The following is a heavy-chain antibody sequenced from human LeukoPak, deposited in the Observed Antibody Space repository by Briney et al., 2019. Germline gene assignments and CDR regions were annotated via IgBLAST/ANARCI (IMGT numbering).Heavy chain of an antibody. J-gene: IGHJ4*02. D-gene: IGHD2-8*01. CDR2: ISAYNGNT. CDR3: ARDAPGVSRVFDY. Sequence: GASVKVSCKASGYTFSSYGFSWVRQAPGQGLEWMGWISAYNGNTNYAQKFQGRVTMTTDTSTSTVYMELRSLRSDDTAVYYCARDAPGVSRVFDYWGQGTLVTVSS. V-gene: IGHV1-18*01. CDR1: GYTFSSYG.